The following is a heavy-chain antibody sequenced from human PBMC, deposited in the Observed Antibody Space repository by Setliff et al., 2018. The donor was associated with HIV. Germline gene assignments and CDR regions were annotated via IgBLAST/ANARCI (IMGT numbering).Heavy chain of an antibody. V-gene: IGHV4-59*12. D-gene: IGHD3-10*01. J-gene: IGHJ4*02. Sequence: SETLSLTCTVSRGSISSYYWSWIRQPPGKGLDWIGFLHRSGDSYYNPALHSRVAVSVDASKNQFSLKLTSVTAADTAVYYCARVAMLRGLRHSFDSWGQGTLVTVSS. CDR3: ARVAMLRGLRHSFDS. CDR1: RGSISSYY. CDR2: LHRSGDS.